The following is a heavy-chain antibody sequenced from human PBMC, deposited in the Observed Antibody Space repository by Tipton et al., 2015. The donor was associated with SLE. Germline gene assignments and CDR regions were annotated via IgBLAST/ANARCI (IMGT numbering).Heavy chain of an antibody. Sequence: WVRQAPGKGLEWVGTVYYTGNTFYNPSLKSRVTISVDTSKNQFSLDLSSVTAADTAVYYCARDEYRYDATGYHLLGHFDFWGQGTLVTVSS. CDR2: VYYTGNT. J-gene: IGHJ4*02. CDR3: ARDEYRYDATGYHLLGHFDF. D-gene: IGHD3-22*01. V-gene: IGHV4-39*07.